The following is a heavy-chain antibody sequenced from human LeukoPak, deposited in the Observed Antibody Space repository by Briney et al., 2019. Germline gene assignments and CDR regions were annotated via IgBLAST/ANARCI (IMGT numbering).Heavy chain of an antibody. CDR2: ISASGGST. CDR3: AKENGYYYKCFDY. D-gene: IGHD3-22*01. Sequence: GGSLRLSCAASGFTLSSYGMHWVRQAPGKGLEWVSHISASGGSTYYADSVKARFTISRDNSKNTLYLQMNSLRVEDTAVYYCAKENGYYYKCFDYWGQGTLVTVSS. V-gene: IGHV3-23*01. J-gene: IGHJ4*02. CDR1: GFTLSSYG.